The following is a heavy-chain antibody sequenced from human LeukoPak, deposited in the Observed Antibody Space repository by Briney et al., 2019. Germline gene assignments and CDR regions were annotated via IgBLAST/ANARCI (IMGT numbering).Heavy chain of an antibody. V-gene: IGHV4-59*01. D-gene: IGHD1-26*01. Sequence: PSETLSLTCTVSGGSISIYYWSWIRLPPGKGLEWIGYIYYSGSTNYNPSLKSRVTISVDTSKNQFSLKLSSVTAADTAVYYCARDTPRGSYLDYWGQGTLVTVSS. J-gene: IGHJ4*02. CDR2: IYYSGST. CDR3: ARDTPRGSYLDY. CDR1: GGSISIYY.